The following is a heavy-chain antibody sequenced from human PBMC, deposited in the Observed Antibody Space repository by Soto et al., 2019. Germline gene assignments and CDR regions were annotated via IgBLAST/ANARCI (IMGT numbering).Heavy chain of an antibody. J-gene: IGHJ4*02. CDR2: IWYDGSNK. CDR3: ARDGGYSSGWELVY. CDR1: GFTFSSYG. D-gene: IGHD6-19*01. Sequence: QVQLVESGGGVVQPGRSLRLSCAASGFTFSSYGMHWVRQAPGKGLEWVAVIWYDGSNKYYADSVKGRFTISRDNSKNTLYLQMNSLRAEDTAVYYCARDGGYSSGWELVYWGQGTLVTVSS. V-gene: IGHV3-33*01.